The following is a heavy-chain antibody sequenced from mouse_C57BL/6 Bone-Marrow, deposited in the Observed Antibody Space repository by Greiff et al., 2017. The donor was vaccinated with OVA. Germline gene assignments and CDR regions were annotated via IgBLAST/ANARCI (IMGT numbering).Heavy chain of an antibody. CDR2: INPNYGTT. CDR3: ARWGDYGIYYAMDY. J-gene: IGHJ4*01. Sequence: EVQLVESGPELVKPGASVKISCKASGYSFTDYNMNWVKQSNGKSLEWIGVINPNYGTTSYNQKFKGKATLTVDQSSSTAYMQLNSLTSEDSAVYYCARWGDYGIYYAMDYWGQGTSVTVSS. D-gene: IGHD2-4*01. CDR1: GYSFTDYN. V-gene: IGHV1-39*01.